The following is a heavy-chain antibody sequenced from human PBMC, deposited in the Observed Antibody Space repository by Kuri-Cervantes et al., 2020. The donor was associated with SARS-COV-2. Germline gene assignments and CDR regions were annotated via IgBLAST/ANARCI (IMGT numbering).Heavy chain of an antibody. D-gene: IGHD5-18*01. V-gene: IGHV4-34*01. CDR2: INHSGNT. CDR1: GGSFSDYY. CDR3: ARATAMVYYYYYYYMDV. J-gene: IGHJ6*03. Sequence: SETLSLTCADYGGSFSDYYWSWVRQPPGKGLEWIGEINHSGNTNYNPSLKSRVTISVDTSKNQFSLKLSSVTAADTAVYYCARATAMVYYYYYYYMDVWGKGTTVTVSS.